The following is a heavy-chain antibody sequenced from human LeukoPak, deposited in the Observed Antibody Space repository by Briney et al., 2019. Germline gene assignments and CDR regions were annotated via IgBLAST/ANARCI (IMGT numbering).Heavy chain of an antibody. V-gene: IGHV1-46*03. CDR2: INPSGGST. CDR1: GYTFTSYY. J-gene: IGHJ5*02. CDR3: ARDLSRFLEWLSGWFDP. D-gene: IGHD3-3*01. Sequence: ASVRVSCKASGYTFTSYYMHWVRQAPGQGLEWMGIINPSGGSTSYAQKFQGRVTMTRDTSTSTVYMELSSLRSEDTAVYYCARDLSRFLEWLSGWFDPWGQGTLVTVSP.